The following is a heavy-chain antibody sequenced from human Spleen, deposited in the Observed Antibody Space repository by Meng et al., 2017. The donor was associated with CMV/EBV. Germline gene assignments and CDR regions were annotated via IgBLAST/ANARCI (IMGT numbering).Heavy chain of an antibody. V-gene: IGHV3-53*01. J-gene: IGHJ3*02. CDR3: ASGKSGSSSDALEI. D-gene: IGHD6-6*01. CDR2: IYSGGST. Sequence: GESLKISCATSGFTFSGYWMTWVRQAPGKGLEWVSMIYSGGSTFYADSVKGRFTISRDDSKNMLFLELNNLRAEDTALYYCASGKSGSSSDALEIWGQGTMVTVSS. CDR1: GFTFSGYW.